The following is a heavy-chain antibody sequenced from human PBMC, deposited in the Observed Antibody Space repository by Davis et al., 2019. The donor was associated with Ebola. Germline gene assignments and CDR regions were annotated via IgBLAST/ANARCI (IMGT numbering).Heavy chain of an antibody. J-gene: IGHJ5*01. CDR1: GGTFTNYA. Sequence: SVKVSCKASGGTFTNYAFSWVRQAPGQGLEWMGGIIPIFDTANYTQKFQGRVTFTADKSTSTVYMELSSLRSEDTAVYYCARAPFDYYDSSDNYHHWFDSWGQGTLVTVSP. V-gene: IGHV1-69*06. CDR2: IIPIFDTA. D-gene: IGHD3-22*01. CDR3: ARAPFDYYDSSDNYHHWFDS.